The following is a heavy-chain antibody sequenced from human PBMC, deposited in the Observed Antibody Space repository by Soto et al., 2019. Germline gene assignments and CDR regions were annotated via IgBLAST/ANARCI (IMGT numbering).Heavy chain of an antibody. J-gene: IGHJ4*02. V-gene: IGHV4-4*02. CDR2: IYDTATS. CDR1: GGSISRSNW. Sequence: QVQLQESGPGLVRPSGTLSLTCAVSGGSISRSNWWSWVRQPPGKGLEWIGEIYDTATSNYKPSLKIRVIISVDKSKNQCSLRLSSVTAADTATYYCARIDTSILSIDSWGQGALVTVSS. CDR3: ARIDTSILSIDS. D-gene: IGHD2-2*01.